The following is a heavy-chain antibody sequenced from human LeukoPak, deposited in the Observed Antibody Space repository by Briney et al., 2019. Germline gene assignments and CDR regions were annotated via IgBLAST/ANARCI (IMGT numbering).Heavy chain of an antibody. CDR3: AREYAHYDILTGYSPEYYFDY. Sequence: SETLSLTCTVSGGSISSYYWSWIRQPPGKGLEWIGYTYYSGSTNYNPSLKSRVTISVDTSKNQFSLKLSSVTAADTAVYYCAREYAHYDILTGYSPEYYFDYWGQGTLVTVSS. J-gene: IGHJ4*02. V-gene: IGHV4-59*01. CDR1: GGSISSYY. CDR2: TYYSGST. D-gene: IGHD3-9*01.